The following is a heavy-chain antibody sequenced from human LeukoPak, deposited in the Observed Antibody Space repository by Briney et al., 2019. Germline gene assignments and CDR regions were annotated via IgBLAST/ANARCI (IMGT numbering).Heavy chain of an antibody. CDR1: GFTFSSYE. D-gene: IGHD3-10*01. CDR2: ISSSGNTI. Sequence: GGSLRLSCAASGFTFSSYEMNWVRQAPGKGLEWFSYISSSGNTIYYADSVKGRFTISRDNAKNSLYLQMNSLRAEDTAVYYCARGGGYYGSGSLHYYYYGMDVWGQGTTVTVSS. J-gene: IGHJ6*02. V-gene: IGHV3-48*03. CDR3: ARGGGYYGSGSLHYYYYGMDV.